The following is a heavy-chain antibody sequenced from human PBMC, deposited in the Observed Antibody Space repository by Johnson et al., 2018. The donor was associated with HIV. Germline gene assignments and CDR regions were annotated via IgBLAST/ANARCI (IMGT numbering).Heavy chain of an antibody. CDR3: ARPYYVISDYYLYSFDI. V-gene: IGHV3-30*03. Sequence: QVQLVESGGGLVKPGGSLTLSCAASGFTFGSYGMHWVRQAPGKGLEWVAGISYDGSNKYYADSVKGRFTISRANSKNTLYLQMNSLRAEETAVYYCARPYYVISDYYLYSFDIWGQGTMVAVSS. CDR1: GFTFGSYG. CDR2: ISYDGSNK. D-gene: IGHD3-22*01. J-gene: IGHJ3*02.